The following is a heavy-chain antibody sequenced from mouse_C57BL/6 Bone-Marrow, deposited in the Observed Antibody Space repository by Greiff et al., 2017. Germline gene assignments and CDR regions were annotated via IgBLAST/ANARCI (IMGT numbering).Heavy chain of an antibody. J-gene: IGHJ3*01. D-gene: IGHD1-1*02. Sequence: LVESGAELVRPGASVKLSCTASGFNIKDDYMHWVKQRPEQGLEWIGWIDPENGDTEYASKFQGKATITADTSSNTAYLQLSSLTAEDTAVYYCATWWFPWFAYWGQGTLVTVSA. CDR2: IDPENGDT. CDR3: ATWWFPWFAY. V-gene: IGHV14-4*01. CDR1: GFNIKDDY.